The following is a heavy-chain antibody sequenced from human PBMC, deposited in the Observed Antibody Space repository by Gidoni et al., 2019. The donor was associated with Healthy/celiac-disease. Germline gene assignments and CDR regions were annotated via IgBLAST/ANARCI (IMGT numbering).Heavy chain of an antibody. Sequence: EVQLLESGGGLVQPGGCLRLSCAASGFTFSSYAMGWVRQAPGKGLEWGSAISGSGGSTYYADPVKGRFTISRDNSKNTLYLKMNSRRAEDTAVYYCAKGGGAYDAFDIWGQGTMVTVSS. J-gene: IGHJ3*02. CDR3: AKGGGAYDAFDI. V-gene: IGHV3-23*01. CDR2: ISGSGGST. D-gene: IGHD3-16*01. CDR1: GFTFSSYA.